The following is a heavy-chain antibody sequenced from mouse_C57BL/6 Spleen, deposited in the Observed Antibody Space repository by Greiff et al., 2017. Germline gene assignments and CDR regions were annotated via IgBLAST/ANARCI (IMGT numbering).Heavy chain of an antibody. V-gene: IGHV2-2*01. J-gene: IGHJ4*01. CDR1: GFSLTSYG. CDR3: ARKLDYYGSSYDYYAMDY. Sequence: QVQLQQSGPGLVQPSQSLSITCTVSGFSLTSYGVHWVRQSPGKGLEWLGVIWSGGSTDYNAAFISRLSISKDNSKSQVFFKMNSLQADDTAIYYCARKLDYYGSSYDYYAMDYWGQGTSVTVSS. D-gene: IGHD1-1*01. CDR2: IWSGGST.